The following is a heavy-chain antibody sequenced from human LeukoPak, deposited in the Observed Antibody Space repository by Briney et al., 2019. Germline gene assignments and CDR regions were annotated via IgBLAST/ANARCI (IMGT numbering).Heavy chain of an antibody. Sequence: ASVKVSCKVSGYTLTELSMHWVRQAPGQGLEWMGGIIPIFSTANYAQKFQGRVTITADESTSTAYMELSSLRSEDTAVYYCAREARGFDYWGQGTLVTVSS. CDR3: AREARGFDY. CDR1: GYTLTELS. J-gene: IGHJ4*02. D-gene: IGHD3-10*01. CDR2: IIPIFSTA. V-gene: IGHV1-69*13.